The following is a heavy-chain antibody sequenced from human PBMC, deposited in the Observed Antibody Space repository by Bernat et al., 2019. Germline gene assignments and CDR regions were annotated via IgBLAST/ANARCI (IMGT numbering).Heavy chain of an antibody. Sequence: QVQLVESGGGVVQPGRSLRLSCAASGFTFSSDGMHWVRQAPGKGLEWVTFISYDGDKKYYADSVKGRFTSSRDNSKNTLSLQMSSLRAEDTAVYYCAKDRSSSWTFDYWGQGTLVIVSS. CDR1: GFTFSSDG. CDR2: ISYDGDKK. CDR3: AKDRSSSWTFDY. D-gene: IGHD6-13*01. J-gene: IGHJ4*02. V-gene: IGHV3-30*18.